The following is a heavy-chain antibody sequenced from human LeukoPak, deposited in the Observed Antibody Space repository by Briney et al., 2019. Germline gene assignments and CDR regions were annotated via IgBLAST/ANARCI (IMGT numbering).Heavy chain of an antibody. CDR3: SRDRRTWFDP. J-gene: IGHJ5*02. CDR1: GFTFSSYW. Sequence: GGSVRLSRAACGFTFSSYWMHWLRQVPGKGLVWVSRITSDGSDTIYADSVKGRFTISRDNAKNTLYLQMNSLRAEDTALYCCSRDRRTWFDPWGQGTLVTVSS. V-gene: IGHV3-74*01. CDR2: ITSDGSDT.